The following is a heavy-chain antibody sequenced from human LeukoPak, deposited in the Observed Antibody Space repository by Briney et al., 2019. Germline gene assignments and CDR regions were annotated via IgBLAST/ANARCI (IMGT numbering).Heavy chain of an antibody. J-gene: IGHJ5*02. Sequence: SETLSLTCTVSGGSISSGDYYWSWIRQPPGKGLEWIGYIYYSGSTYHNPSLKSRVTISVDTSKNQFSLKLSSVTAADTAVYYCALYGSGSYWGYNWFDPWGQGTLVTVSS. CDR1: GGSISSGDYY. D-gene: IGHD3-10*01. CDR3: ALYGSGSYWGYNWFDP. CDR2: IYYSGST. V-gene: IGHV4-30-4*01.